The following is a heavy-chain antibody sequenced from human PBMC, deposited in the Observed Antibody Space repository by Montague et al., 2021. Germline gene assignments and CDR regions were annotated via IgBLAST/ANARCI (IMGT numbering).Heavy chain of an antibody. J-gene: IGHJ6*02. Sequence: SETLSLTCTVSGGSISSYYWCWIRQPPGKGLEWMGYINYSGSANYNPSLKLRVTISVDTSKNQFSLKLSSVTAADTAVYYCASVRVVGSLYGMDVWGQGTMVTVSS. V-gene: IGHV4-59*01. D-gene: IGHD2-2*01. CDR1: GGSISSYY. CDR3: ASVRVVGSLYGMDV. CDR2: INYSGSA.